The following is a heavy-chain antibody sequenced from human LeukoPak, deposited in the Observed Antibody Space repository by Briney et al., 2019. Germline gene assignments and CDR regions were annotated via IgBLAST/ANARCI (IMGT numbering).Heavy chain of an antibody. Sequence: GGSLRLSCAASGFTFSSYGMHWVRQAPGKGLEWVAVISYDGSNKYYADSVKGRFTISRDNSKNTLYLQMNSLRAEDTAVYYCAKVRYSSSSYHFDFWGQGTLVTVSS. CDR2: ISYDGSNK. CDR3: AKVRYSSSSYHFDF. J-gene: IGHJ4*02. D-gene: IGHD6-6*01. CDR1: GFTFSSYG. V-gene: IGHV3-30*18.